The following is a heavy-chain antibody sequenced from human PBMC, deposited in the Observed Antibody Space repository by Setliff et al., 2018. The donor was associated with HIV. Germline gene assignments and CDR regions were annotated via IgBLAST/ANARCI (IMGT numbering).Heavy chain of an antibody. CDR3: AGDTWFGESEDPFYYYMDV. CDR1: SGSISGFY. D-gene: IGHD3-10*01. CDR2: ISASGTT. V-gene: IGHV4-4*07. Sequence: SETLSLTCTVSSGSISGFYWTWIRQPAGKGLEWIGRISASGTTVYNPSLKSRVIMSVDTSKKYFALRVTSVTAADSAVYYCAGDTWFGESEDPFYYYMDVWGKGTTVTVSS. J-gene: IGHJ6*03.